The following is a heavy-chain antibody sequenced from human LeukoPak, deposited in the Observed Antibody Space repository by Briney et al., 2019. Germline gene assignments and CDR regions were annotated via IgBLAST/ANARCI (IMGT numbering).Heavy chain of an antibody. CDR3: ARGAVGYSSSWYAVGTFDY. J-gene: IGHJ4*02. CDR2: IYYSGST. V-gene: IGHV4-31*02. D-gene: IGHD6-13*01. CDR1: GFTFSSYA. Sequence: LRLSCAASGFTFSSYAMSWVRQAPGKGLEWIGYIYYSGSTYYNPSLKSRVTISVDTSKNQFSLKLSSVTAADTAVYYCARGAVGYSSSWYAVGTFDYWGQGTLVTVSS.